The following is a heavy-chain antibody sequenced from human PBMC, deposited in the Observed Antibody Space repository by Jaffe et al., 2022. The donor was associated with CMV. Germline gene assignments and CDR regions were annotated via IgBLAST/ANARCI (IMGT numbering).Heavy chain of an antibody. D-gene: IGHD2-2*03. CDR2: ISYDGSNK. CDR1: GFTFSSYG. Sequence: QVQLVESGGGVVQPGRSLRLSCAASGFTFSSYGMHWVRQAPGKGLEWVAVISYDGSNKYYADSVKGRFTISRDNSKNTLYLQMNSLRAEDTAVYYCAKDLVDIVVVPAAARDYYYYGMDVWGQGTTVTVSS. V-gene: IGHV3-30*18. J-gene: IGHJ6*02. CDR3: AKDLVDIVVVPAAARDYYYYGMDV.